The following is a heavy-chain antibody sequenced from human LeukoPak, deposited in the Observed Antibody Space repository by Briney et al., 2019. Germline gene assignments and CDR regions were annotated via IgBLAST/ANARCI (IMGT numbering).Heavy chain of an antibody. CDR1: GGSFTAYY. Sequence: PSETLSLTCAVFGGSFTAYYWTWIRRPPGKGLEWLGRIRSKADSYTTAYAASVKGRFIVSRDDSKNTAYLQMNSLKTEDTAVYYCRAAADLNDYWGQRNLVTVSS. V-gene: IGHV3-73*01. J-gene: IGHJ4*02. CDR3: RAAADLNDY. D-gene: IGHD6-13*01. CDR2: IRSKADSYTT.